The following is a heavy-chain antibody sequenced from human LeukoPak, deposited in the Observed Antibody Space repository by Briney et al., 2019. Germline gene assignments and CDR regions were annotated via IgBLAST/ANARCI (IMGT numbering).Heavy chain of an antibody. CDR1: SGSISSYY. V-gene: IGHV4-4*07. J-gene: IGHJ6*03. CDR2: MYISGST. D-gene: IGHD3-10*01. Sequence: SETLSLTCTVSSGSISSYYWSWIRQPAGKGLEWIGRMYISGSTNYNPSLKSRVTMSVDTSKNQFSLKLSSVTAADTAVYYCARDQDYHYGSGSYSGFDYYYYMDVWGKGTTVTVSS. CDR3: ARDQDYHYGSGSYSGFDYYYYMDV.